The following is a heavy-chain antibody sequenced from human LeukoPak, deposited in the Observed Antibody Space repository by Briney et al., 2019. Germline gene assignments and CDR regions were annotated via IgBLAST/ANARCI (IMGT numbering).Heavy chain of an antibody. V-gene: IGHV3-66*01. J-gene: IGHJ4*02. CDR3: ARVYSPY. Sequence: GGSLRLSCAASGFTFSSYEMNWVRQAPGKGLEWVSVIYSGGSTYYADFVKGRFTISRDNSKNTLYLQMNSLRAEDTAVYYCARVYSPYWGQGTLVTVSS. D-gene: IGHD2-15*01. CDR2: IYSGGST. CDR1: GFTFSSYE.